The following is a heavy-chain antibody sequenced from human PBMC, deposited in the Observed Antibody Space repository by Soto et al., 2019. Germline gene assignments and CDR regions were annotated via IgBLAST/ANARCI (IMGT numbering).Heavy chain of an antibody. D-gene: IGHD3-16*01. Sequence: QVQLQESGPGLVKPSQTLSLTCTVSGGSISSGGYYWSWIRQHPGKGLEWIGYIYYSGSTYYNPSLKSRVTISVDRSKNQFSLKLSSVTAAETAVYDFASQGGVRYFDYWGQGTLVTVSS. V-gene: IGHV4-31*03. CDR1: GGSISSGGYY. CDR3: ASQGGVRYFDY. CDR2: IYYSGST. J-gene: IGHJ4*02.